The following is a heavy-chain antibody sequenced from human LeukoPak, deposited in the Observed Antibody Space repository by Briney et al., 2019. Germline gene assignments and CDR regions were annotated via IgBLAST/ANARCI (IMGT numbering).Heavy chain of an antibody. Sequence: GGSLRLSCAASGFTFSSYGMHWVRQAPGKGLEWVAVIWYDGSNKYYADSVKGRFTISRDNPKNTLYLQMNSLRAEDTAVYYCARDQYSYGIDYWGQGTLVTVSS. CDR2: IWYDGSNK. CDR1: GFTFSSYG. V-gene: IGHV3-33*01. D-gene: IGHD5-18*01. CDR3: ARDQYSYGIDY. J-gene: IGHJ4*02.